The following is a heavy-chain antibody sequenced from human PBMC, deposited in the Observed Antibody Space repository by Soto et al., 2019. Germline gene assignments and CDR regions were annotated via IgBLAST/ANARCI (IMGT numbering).Heavy chain of an antibody. CDR2: ISNSGGTT. Sequence: GRFLRRWCAASGFNCRAYGMRWVRQAPGPGREWISYISNSGGTTYYADAVKGRLTISRDAAKNSVYLPLSSPRPDDMAVCRCVREIHYYFGDRGEGALVTVSS. V-gene: IGHV3-48*03. CDR1: GFNCRAYG. CDR3: VREIHYYFGD. J-gene: IGHJ4*02.